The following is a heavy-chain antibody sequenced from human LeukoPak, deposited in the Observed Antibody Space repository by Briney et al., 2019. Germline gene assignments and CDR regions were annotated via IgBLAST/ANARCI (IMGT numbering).Heavy chain of an antibody. D-gene: IGHD3-10*01. CDR1: GYSFTSSW. Sequence: GESLKISCKGSGYSFTSSWIGWVRQMPGKGLEWMGIIYPGDSDTRYSSSFQGQVTISADKSITTAYLQWSSLKASGTAMYYCARVEGSGFPNWFDPWGQGTLVTVSS. V-gene: IGHV5-51*01. CDR2: IYPGDSDT. CDR3: ARVEGSGFPNWFDP. J-gene: IGHJ5*02.